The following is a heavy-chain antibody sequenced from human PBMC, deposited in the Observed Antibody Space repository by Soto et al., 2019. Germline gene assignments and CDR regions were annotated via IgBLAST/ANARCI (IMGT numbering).Heavy chain of an antibody. CDR3: ARTXRYPYCSSTRCPNWFDP. Sequence: PGESLKISCKGSGYSFTIYWIGWVRQMPGKGLEWMGIIYPGDSDTRYSPSFQGQVTISADKSISTAYLQWSSLKASDTAMYYCARTXRYPYCSSTRCPNWFDPWGQGTLVTVSS. V-gene: IGHV5-51*01. J-gene: IGHJ5*02. CDR1: GYSFTIYW. CDR2: IYPGDSDT. D-gene: IGHD2-2*01.